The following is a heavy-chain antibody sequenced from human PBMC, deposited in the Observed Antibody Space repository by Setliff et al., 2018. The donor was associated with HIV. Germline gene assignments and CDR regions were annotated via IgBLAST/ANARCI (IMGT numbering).Heavy chain of an antibody. CDR1: GGTFSSYA. CDR2: IIPIFGTA. J-gene: IGHJ4*02. Sequence: SVKVSCKASGGTFSSYAISWVRQAPGQGLEWMGGIIPIFGTANYAQKFQGRVTITADESTSTAYMELSSLRSEDTAVYYCAKDRQQLDPREFDYWGQGTLVTVSS. V-gene: IGHV1-69*13. CDR3: AKDRQQLDPREFDY. D-gene: IGHD6-13*01.